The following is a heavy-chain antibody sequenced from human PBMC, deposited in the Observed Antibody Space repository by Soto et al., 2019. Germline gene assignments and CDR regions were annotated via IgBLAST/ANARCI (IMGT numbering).Heavy chain of an antibody. V-gene: IGHV3-23*01. J-gene: IGHJ4*02. CDR3: AKGNLGYCGNTDCFAPDFDF. Sequence: GGSLRLSCAASGFTFSSFAMNWVRQAPGKGLEWVSLVSGSANNRYYAGSVEGRFTISRDNSKNTLYLQMNSLRAEDAAVYYCAKGNLGYCGNTDCFAPDFDFWGQGTRVTVSS. CDR2: VSGSANNR. D-gene: IGHD2-2*01. CDR1: GFTFSSFA.